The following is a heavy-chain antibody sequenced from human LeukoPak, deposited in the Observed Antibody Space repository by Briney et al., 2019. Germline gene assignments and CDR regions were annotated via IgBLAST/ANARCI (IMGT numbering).Heavy chain of an antibody. CDR1: GGSISSYY. CDR3: ARVGSYCFDY. V-gene: IGHV4-59*01. CDR2: IYYSGNT. Sequence: SETLSLTCTVSGGSISSYYWSWIRQPPGKGLEWIGYIYYSGNTNYNPSLKSRVTMSVDTSKHQFSLKLSSVTAADTAVYYCARVGSYCFDYWGQGTLVTVSS. D-gene: IGHD3-10*01. J-gene: IGHJ4*02.